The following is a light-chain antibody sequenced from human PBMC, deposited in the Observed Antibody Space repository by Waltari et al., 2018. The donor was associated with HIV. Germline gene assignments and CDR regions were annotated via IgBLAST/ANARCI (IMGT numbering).Light chain of an antibody. CDR2: QDS. CDR3: QTWDNNFYV. CDR1: QLANKY. J-gene: IGLJ1*01. Sequence: SYELTQPPSVSVSPGQTASITCSGDQLANKYIWWYQQKSGQSPVLVLYQDSKRPPGIPERFSGSHSGHTATLTISGTQTVDEADYYCQTWDNNFYVFGSGTKVTVL. V-gene: IGLV3-1*01.